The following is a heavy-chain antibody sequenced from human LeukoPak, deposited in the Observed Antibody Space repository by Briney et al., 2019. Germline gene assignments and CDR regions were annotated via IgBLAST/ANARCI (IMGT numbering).Heavy chain of an antibody. D-gene: IGHD3-10*01. Sequence: SVKVSCNASGGTFSSYASSWVRQPPGQGLEWMGGIIPIFGTANYAQKFQGRVTITADESTSTAYMELSSLRSEATVVYYCARVVGAAQSPWGQGTLVTVSS. J-gene: IGHJ5*02. CDR3: ARVVGAAQSP. CDR2: IIPIFGTA. V-gene: IGHV1-69*01. CDR1: GGTFSSYA.